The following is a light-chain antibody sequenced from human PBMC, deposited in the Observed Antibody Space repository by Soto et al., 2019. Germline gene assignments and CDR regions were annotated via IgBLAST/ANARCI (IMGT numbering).Light chain of an antibody. V-gene: IGKV3-20*01. CDR2: GAS. CDR3: QQNSCSPFT. CDR1: QSVSSSY. Sequence: EIVLTQSPGTLSLSPGERATLSCRASQSVSSSYLAWYQQKPGQAPRLLIYGASSRATGIPDRFSSSWSGTYFPLTISRPEAEVLSFYYRQQNSCSPFTFGQGTKLEIK. J-gene: IGKJ2*01.